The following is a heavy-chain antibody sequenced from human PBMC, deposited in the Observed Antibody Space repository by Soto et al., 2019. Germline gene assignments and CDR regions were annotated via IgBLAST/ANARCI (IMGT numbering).Heavy chain of an antibody. CDR3: SRPGYSIYDSDY. V-gene: IGHV3-73*01. Sequence: SGGALRLSCAASGFTLSGSVIYWVRQPSGKGLEWVGRIRSRSNGYATAYAASVRGRFTISRDDSKNTAYLQMNSLKNEDTAVYYCSRPGYSIYDSDYWGQGTLVTISS. CDR2: IRSRSNGYAT. J-gene: IGHJ4*02. CDR1: GFTLSGSV. D-gene: IGHD5-12*01.